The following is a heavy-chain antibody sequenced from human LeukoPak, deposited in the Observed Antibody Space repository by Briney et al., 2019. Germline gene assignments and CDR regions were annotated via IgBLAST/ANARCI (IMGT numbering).Heavy chain of an antibody. J-gene: IGHJ3*02. D-gene: IGHD3-10*01. Sequence: SETLSLTCTVSGGSISSYYWGWIRQPPGKGLGWIGNIFYSGSTYYGPSLKSRLTISLDTSRNQFSLKLNSVTAADTAVYYCAKSNGYGLIDIWGQGTMVTVSS. CDR3: AKSNGYGLIDI. V-gene: IGHV4-59*12. CDR2: IFYSGST. CDR1: GGSISSYY.